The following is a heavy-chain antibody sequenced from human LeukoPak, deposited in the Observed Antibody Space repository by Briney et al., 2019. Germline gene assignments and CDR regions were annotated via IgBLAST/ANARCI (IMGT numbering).Heavy chain of an antibody. CDR3: ARQSGTDWGLDY. CDR2: MNVKTGAT. J-gene: IGHJ4*02. CDR1: GYTFTDYY. D-gene: IGHD1-26*01. V-gene: IGHV1-2*02. Sequence: ASVKVSCKASGYTFTDYYIHWVRQAPGHGLEWLGWMNVKTGATSSAQRFPGRFTMTRDTSIGTASMEFSSLTSDDTAVYYCARQSGTDWGLDYWGQGTLVTVSS.